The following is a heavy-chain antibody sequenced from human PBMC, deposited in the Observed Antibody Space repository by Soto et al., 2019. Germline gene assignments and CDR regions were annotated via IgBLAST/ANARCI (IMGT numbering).Heavy chain of an antibody. CDR2: ISGSGGST. J-gene: IGHJ4*02. Sequence: GGSLRLSCAASGFTFSSYAMSWVRQAPGKGLEWVSAISGSGGSTYYADSVKGRFTISRDNSKNTLYLQMNSLRAEDTAVYYCAKDGYDSSGYYYFDYWGQGTLVTVSS. CDR3: AKDGYDSSGYYYFDY. D-gene: IGHD3-22*01. CDR1: GFTFSSYA. V-gene: IGHV3-23*01.